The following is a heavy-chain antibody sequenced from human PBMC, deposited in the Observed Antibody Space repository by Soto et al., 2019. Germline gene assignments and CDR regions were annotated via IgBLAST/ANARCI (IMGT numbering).Heavy chain of an antibody. CDR2: TAYDGSNN. CDR1: GFTFSLYG. Sequence: QVQLVETGGGVVQPGTALILSCLGSGFTFSLYGIHWVRQAPGKGLEWVALTAYDGSNNFVGYSVNGRFTISRHNYMNPVELQNDSLRFEDPSLSYCERWGQTGRLDVWGDGTLVSVSS. V-gene: IGHV3-33*05. J-gene: IGHJ4*01. D-gene: IGHD3-10*01. CDR3: ERWGQTGRLDV.